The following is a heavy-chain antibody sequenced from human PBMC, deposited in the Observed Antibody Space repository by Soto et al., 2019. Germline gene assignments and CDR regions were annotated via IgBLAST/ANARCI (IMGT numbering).Heavy chain of an antibody. CDR3: VRGGWYHNF. CDR2: IYYRGNT. J-gene: IGHJ4*02. CDR1: GDSVSGYY. Sequence: QVQLQESGPGLVKPSETLSLTCTVSGDSVSGYYWSWIRQPPGKGLEWIGYIYYRGNTNYNSSLKSRVTISVDTSKNQFSLNLSSVTPTDTAVYYCVRGGWYHNFWGQGTLVTVSS. V-gene: IGHV4-59*02. D-gene: IGHD2-15*01.